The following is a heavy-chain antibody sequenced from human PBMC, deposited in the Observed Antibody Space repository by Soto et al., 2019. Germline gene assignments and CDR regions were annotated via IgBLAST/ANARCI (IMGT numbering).Heavy chain of an antibody. J-gene: IGHJ4*02. CDR1: GGSISRSSYY. D-gene: IGHD4-17*01. CDR2: IYYSGST. V-gene: IGHV4-39*01. CDR3: ASHDYGGFGL. Sequence: QLQLQESGPGLVKPSETLSLTCTVSGGSISRSSYYWGWIRQPPGKGLEWIGSIYYSGSTYYNPSLKSSVTIPVDTSKNQFSLQLSSVTAADTAVYYCASHDYGGFGLWGQGTLVTVSS.